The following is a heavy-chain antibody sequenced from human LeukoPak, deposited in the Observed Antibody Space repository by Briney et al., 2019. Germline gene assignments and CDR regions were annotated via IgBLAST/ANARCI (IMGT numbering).Heavy chain of an antibody. D-gene: IGHD3-22*01. Sequence: PSETLSLTCTVSGGSISSYYWSWIRQPPGKGLEWIGYIYYSGSTNYNPSLKSRVTISVDTSKNQFSLKLSSVTVADTAVYYCARDRTYYYDSSGPFDAFDIWGQGTMVTVSS. CDR2: IYYSGST. CDR3: ARDRTYYYDSSGPFDAFDI. J-gene: IGHJ3*02. V-gene: IGHV4-59*01. CDR1: GGSISSYY.